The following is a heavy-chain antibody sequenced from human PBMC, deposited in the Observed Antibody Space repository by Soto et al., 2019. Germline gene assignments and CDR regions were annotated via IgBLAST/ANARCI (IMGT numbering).Heavy chain of an antibody. Sequence: QVQLQESGPGLVKPSQTLSLTCTVSGGSISSGDYYWSWIRQPPGKGLEWIGYIYYSGSTYYNPSLKSRVTISVDTSKNQFSLKLSSVTAADTAVYYCARDRRVYVWGSPSLGQPGWFDPWGQGTLVTVSS. V-gene: IGHV4-30-4*01. CDR1: GGSISSGDYY. CDR3: ARDRRVYVWGSPSLGQPGWFDP. D-gene: IGHD3-16*01. CDR2: IYYSGST. J-gene: IGHJ5*02.